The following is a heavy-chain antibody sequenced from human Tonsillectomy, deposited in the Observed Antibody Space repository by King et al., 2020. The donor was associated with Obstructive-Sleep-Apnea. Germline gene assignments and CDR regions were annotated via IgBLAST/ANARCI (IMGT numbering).Heavy chain of an antibody. CDR3: ARWESGNYRADAFDI. CDR2: IYHSGST. V-gene: IGHV4-4*02. CDR1: GGSISNSNW. D-gene: IGHD1-26*01. J-gene: IGHJ3*02. Sequence: QLQESGPGLVKPSGTLSLTCAVSGGSISNSNWWSWVRQPPGKGLEWIGEIYHSGSTNYNPSLKSRVTISVDKSKNQFSLKLTSVTAADTAVYYCARWESGNYRADAFDIWGQGTMVTVSS.